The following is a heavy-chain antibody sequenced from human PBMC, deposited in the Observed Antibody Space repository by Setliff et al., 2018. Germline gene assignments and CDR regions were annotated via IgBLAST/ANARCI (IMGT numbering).Heavy chain of an antibody. CDR2: INAANGNT. V-gene: IGHV1-3*01. J-gene: IGHJ4*02. CDR3: ARGGSPDCSTAGCRYGDYVY. CDR1: RYTFTSYG. D-gene: IGHD2-2*01. Sequence: ASVKVSCKASRYTFTSYGVHWVRQAPGQRLEWMGWINAANGNTKYSQKFQGRVTITRDTSANTVHMELSSLRSEDTAVYYCARGGSPDCSTAGCRYGDYVYWGQGTQVTVSS.